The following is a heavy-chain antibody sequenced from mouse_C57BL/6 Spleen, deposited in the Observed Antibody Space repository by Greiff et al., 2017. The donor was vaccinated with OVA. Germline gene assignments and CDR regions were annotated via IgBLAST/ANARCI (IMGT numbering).Heavy chain of an antibody. Sequence: VQLQQSGPELVKPGASVKIPCKASGYTFTDYNMDWVKQSHGKSLEWIGDITPNHGGTIYTQKFKGKATLTVDKSSSTAYMELRSLTSEDTAVYYCARRYYGSSSLDYWGKGTTRTGSS. V-gene: IGHV1-18*01. CDR3: ARRYYGSSSLDY. D-gene: IGHD1-1*01. J-gene: IGHJ2*01. CDR1: GYTFTDYN. CDR2: ITPNHGGT.